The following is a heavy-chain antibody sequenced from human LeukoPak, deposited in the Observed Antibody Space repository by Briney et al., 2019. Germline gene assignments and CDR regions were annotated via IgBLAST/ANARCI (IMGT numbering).Heavy chain of an antibody. CDR1: GFTFSSYS. CDR3: ARDMGYSGYGPHYFDY. Sequence: PGGSLRLSCAASGFTFSSYSMNWVRQAPGKGLEWVSSISSSSSYIYYADSVKGRFTISRDNAKNSLYLQINSLRAEDTAVYYCARDMGYSGYGPHYFDYWGQGTLVTVSS. D-gene: IGHD5-12*01. J-gene: IGHJ4*02. CDR2: ISSSSSYI. V-gene: IGHV3-21*01.